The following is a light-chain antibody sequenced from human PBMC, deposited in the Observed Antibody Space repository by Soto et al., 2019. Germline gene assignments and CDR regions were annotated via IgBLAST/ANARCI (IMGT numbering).Light chain of an antibody. CDR1: QSLATNY. Sequence: EIVLTQSPGTLSLSPGERATLSCGTSQSLATNYLAWYQQKPGQAPRLLIYDASSRATGIPDRFSGSGSGTDFTLTISRLEPEDFALYFCQQYDTSPWTFGQGTKVHIK. J-gene: IGKJ1*01. CDR3: QQYDTSPWT. V-gene: IGKV3-20*01. CDR2: DAS.